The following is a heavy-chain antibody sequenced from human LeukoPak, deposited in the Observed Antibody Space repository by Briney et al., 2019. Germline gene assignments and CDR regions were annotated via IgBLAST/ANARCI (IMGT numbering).Heavy chain of an antibody. CDR1: GFTFSSYA. V-gene: IGHV3-23*01. J-gene: IGHJ4*02. CDR2: ISGGGNT. Sequence: GGSLRLSCAASGFTFSSYAMSWFRQAPGKGLEWVSDISGGGNTYYAESVKGRFTISRDNSKNTLYLQMNSLRAEDTALYYASGHGSSSYWGQGTLVAVSS. CDR3: SGHGSSSY. D-gene: IGHD6-13*01.